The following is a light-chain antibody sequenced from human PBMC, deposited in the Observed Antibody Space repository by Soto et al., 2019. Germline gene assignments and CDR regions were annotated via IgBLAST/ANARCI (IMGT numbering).Light chain of an antibody. V-gene: IGKV3-20*01. Sequence: EIVLTQSPGTLSLSPGERATLSCRASQSVSNNYVAWYQHKPGQAPRLLIDDASRTATGIPDRVSGSGSGTDFTLTISRLELEDFAVYYCQQCATPPLTFGQGTRVNIK. CDR1: QSVSNNY. CDR3: QQCATPPLT. J-gene: IGKJ1*01. CDR2: DAS.